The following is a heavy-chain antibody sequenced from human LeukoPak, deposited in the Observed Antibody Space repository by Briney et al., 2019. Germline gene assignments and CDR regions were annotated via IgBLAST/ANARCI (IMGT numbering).Heavy chain of an antibody. V-gene: IGHV3-53*01. J-gene: IGHJ4*02. CDR1: GFTVSSNY. D-gene: IGHD3-3*01. Sequence: GGSLRLSCAASGFTVSSNYMSWVRQAPGKGLEWVSVIYSGGSTYYADSVKGRFTISRDNSKNTLYLQMNSLRAEDTAVYYCARVFLERLTSGYFDSWGQGTLVTVSP. CDR3: ARVFLERLTSGYFDS. CDR2: IYSGGST.